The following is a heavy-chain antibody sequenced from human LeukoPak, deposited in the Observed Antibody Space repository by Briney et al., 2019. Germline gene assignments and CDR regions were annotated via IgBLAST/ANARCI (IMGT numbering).Heavy chain of an antibody. D-gene: IGHD1-26*01. CDR2: IYTSGST. V-gene: IGHV4-4*09. CDR1: GGSISSYY. Sequence: PSETLSLTCTVSGGSISSYYWSWIRQPPGKGLEWIGYIYTSGSTNYNPSLKRRVTMSIDTSKNQFSLRLSSVTAADTAVYYCARHSGDIWGQGTMVTVSS. J-gene: IGHJ3*02. CDR3: ARHSGDI.